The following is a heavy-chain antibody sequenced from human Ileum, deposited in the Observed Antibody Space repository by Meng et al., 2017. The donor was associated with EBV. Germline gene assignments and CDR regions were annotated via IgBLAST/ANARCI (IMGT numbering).Heavy chain of an antibody. CDR3: ARVGQWLPIDY. V-gene: IGHV4-4*02. CDR2: IYHSGST. D-gene: IGHD6-19*01. CDR1: GVSISSSNL. J-gene: IGHJ4*02. Sequence: LQWSGPCLVKPSGTLCLTYAVSGVSISSSNLWSWVRQPPGKGLEWIGEIYHSGSTTYNPSLKSRVTISVDKSKNQFSLNLSSVTAADTAVYYCARVGQWLPIDYWGQGTLVTVSS.